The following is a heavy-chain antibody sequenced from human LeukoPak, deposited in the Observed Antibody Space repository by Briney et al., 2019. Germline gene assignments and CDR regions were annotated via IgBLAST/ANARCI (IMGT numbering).Heavy chain of an antibody. J-gene: IGHJ4*02. CDR2: ISGSGGVT. Sequence: GGSLRLSCAASRFTFSSYAMNWVRQAPGKGLEWISGISGSGGVTYYADSVKGRFTISRDNSKNTLFVQMNSLRAEDTAVYYCATLPIVGAPYWGQRTLVTVSS. V-gene: IGHV3-23*01. CDR1: RFTFSSYA. D-gene: IGHD1-26*01. CDR3: ATLPIVGAPY.